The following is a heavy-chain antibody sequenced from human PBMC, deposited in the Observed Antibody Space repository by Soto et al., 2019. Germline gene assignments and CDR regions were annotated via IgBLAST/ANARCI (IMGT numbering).Heavy chain of an antibody. CDR2: INHSGST. CDR1: GGSFSGYY. V-gene: IGHV4-34*01. D-gene: IGHD3-10*01. Sequence: PSETLSLTCAVYGGSFSGYYWSWIRQPPGKGLEWIGEINHSGSTNYNPSLKSRVTISVDTSKNQFSLKLSSVTAVDTAVYYCARRAPLTYYYGSGSYHHWGQGTLVTVSS. CDR3: ARRAPLTYYYGSGSYHH. J-gene: IGHJ5*02.